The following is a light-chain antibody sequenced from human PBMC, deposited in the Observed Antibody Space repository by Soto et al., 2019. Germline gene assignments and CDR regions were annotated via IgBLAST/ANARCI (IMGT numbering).Light chain of an antibody. CDR2: EGT. CDR3: CSYVGNRRV. V-gene: IGLV2-23*01. Sequence: QSALTQPASVSGSPGQSITISCTRSSTDFENYNLVSWYQHCPDKAPKLIIYEGTKRPSEISDRFSGSESDTTASLTISALQAEDEADYFCCSYVGNRRVFGGGTKLTVL. CDR1: STDFENYNL. J-gene: IGLJ3*02.